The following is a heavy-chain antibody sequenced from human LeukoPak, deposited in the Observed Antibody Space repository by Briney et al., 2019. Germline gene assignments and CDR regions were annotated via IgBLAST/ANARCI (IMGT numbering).Heavy chain of an antibody. V-gene: IGHV5-51*01. Sequence: KVSCKASGGTFNSYAISWVRQAPGQGLEWMGIIYPGDSDTRYSPSFQGQVTISADKSISTAYLQWSSLKASDTAMYYCARLPDASYPLDYWGQGTLVTVSS. J-gene: IGHJ4*02. CDR2: IYPGDSDT. CDR1: GGTFNSYA. CDR3: ARLPDASYPLDY. D-gene: IGHD1-26*01.